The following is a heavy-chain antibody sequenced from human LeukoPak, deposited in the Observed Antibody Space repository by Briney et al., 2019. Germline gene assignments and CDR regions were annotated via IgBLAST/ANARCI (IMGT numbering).Heavy chain of an antibody. D-gene: IGHD3-10*01. J-gene: IGHJ4*02. CDR2: ISWNSGSI. Sequence: GGSLRLSCAASGFTFDDYAMHWVRQAPGKGLEWVSGISWNSGSIGYADSVMGRFTISRDNAKNSLYLQMNSLRAEDMALYYCAKAYGSAAQYYFDYWGQGTLVTVSS. CDR3: AKAYGSAAQYYFDY. CDR1: GFTFDDYA. V-gene: IGHV3-9*03.